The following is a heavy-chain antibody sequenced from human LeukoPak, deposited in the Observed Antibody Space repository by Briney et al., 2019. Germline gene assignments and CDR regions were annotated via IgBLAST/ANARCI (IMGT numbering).Heavy chain of an antibody. CDR1: GGSISTYY. J-gene: IGHJ4*02. Sequence: PSETLSLTCTASGGSISTYYWRWIRQPPGKGLEWIGDILYTGSTNYNPSLKSRVTLSVDTSKNQFSLKLSSVTAADTAVYYCARDRGYCSGGSCYFYFDYWGQGTLVTVSS. D-gene: IGHD2-15*01. V-gene: IGHV4-59*01. CDR3: ARDRGYCSGGSCYFYFDY. CDR2: ILYTGST.